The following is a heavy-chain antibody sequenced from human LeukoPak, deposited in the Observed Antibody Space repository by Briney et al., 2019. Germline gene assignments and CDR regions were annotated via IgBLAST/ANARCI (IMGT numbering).Heavy chain of an antibody. J-gene: IGHJ4*02. V-gene: IGHV3-30*18. CDR1: GFSFSSYG. CDR3: AKEGAYSSGWSYYFDY. Sequence: GGSLRLSCAASGFSFSSYGMHWVRQAPGKGLEWVAVMSYEGTKKNYADSVKGRFTTSRDNSKNTLYLQMKSLRAEDTAVYYCAKEGAYSSGWSYYFDYWGQGTLVTVSS. D-gene: IGHD6-19*01. CDR2: MSYEGTKK.